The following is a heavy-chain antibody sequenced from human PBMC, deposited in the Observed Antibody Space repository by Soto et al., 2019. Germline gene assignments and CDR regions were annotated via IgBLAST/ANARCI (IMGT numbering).Heavy chain of an antibody. V-gene: IGHV2-5*01. Sequence: SGPTLVNPTQTLTLTCTFSGFSLSTSGVGVGWIRQPPGKALEWLALIYWNDDKRYSPYLKSRLTIPKDTSKNQVVLTMTNMYPVDTATYYCAHRPKYSRRYYYYYYGMDVWGQGTTVTVSS. D-gene: IGHD6-6*01. CDR3: AHRPKYSRRYYYYYYGMDV. CDR2: IYWNDDK. CDR1: GFSLSTSGVG. J-gene: IGHJ6*02.